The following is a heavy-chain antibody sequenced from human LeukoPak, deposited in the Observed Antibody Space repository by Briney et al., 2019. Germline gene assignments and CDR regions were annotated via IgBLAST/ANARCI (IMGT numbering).Heavy chain of an antibody. Sequence: KPSETLSLTCTVSGGSISSYYWSWIRQPPGKGLEWIGYIYHSGSTYYNPSLKSRVTISVDRSKNQFSLKLSSVTAADTAVYYCAREGGYSGSAAFDIWGQGTMVTVSS. V-gene: IGHV4-59*12. CDR1: GGSISSYY. D-gene: IGHD1-26*01. CDR2: IYHSGST. J-gene: IGHJ3*02. CDR3: AREGGYSGSAAFDI.